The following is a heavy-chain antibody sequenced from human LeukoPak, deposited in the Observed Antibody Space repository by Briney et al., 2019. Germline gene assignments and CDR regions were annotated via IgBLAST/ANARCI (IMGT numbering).Heavy chain of an antibody. CDR2: IYYSGST. CDR1: GGSISSSSYY. Sequence: PSETLSLTCTVSGGSISSSSYYWGWIRQPPGKGLEWIGSIYYSGSTYYNPSLKSRVTISVDTSKNQFSLKLSSVTAADTAVYYCASDRWIQLWSFDYWGQGTLVTVSS. D-gene: IGHD5-18*01. CDR3: ASDRWIQLWSFDY. V-gene: IGHV4-39*01. J-gene: IGHJ4*02.